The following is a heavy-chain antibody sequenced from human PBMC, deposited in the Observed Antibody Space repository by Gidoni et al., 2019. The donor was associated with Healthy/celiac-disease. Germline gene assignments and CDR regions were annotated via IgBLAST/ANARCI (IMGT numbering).Heavy chain of an antibody. J-gene: IGHJ4*02. CDR1: GFTFSSYG. CDR3: ARVPTGWGFDY. Sequence: QVQLVESGGGVVQPGRSLRLPCAAFGFTFSSYGMHWVRQATGKGLEWVAVIWYDGSNKYYADSVKGRFTISRDNSKNTLYLQMNSLRAEDTAVYYCARVPTGWGFDYWGQGTLVTVSS. V-gene: IGHV3-33*01. D-gene: IGHD2-8*02. CDR2: IWYDGSNK.